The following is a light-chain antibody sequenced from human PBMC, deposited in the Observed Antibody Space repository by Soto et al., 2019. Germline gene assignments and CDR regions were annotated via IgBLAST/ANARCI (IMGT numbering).Light chain of an antibody. CDR3: QQYATSPART. V-gene: IGKV3-20*01. Sequence: EFVLTQSPGTLSLSPGERATLACRASQSVSSHYFAWYQHRPGQAPRLIVYGASSRATGSPDRFSGSGSGTDVTLPISRLEPEDFAVYYCQQYATSPARTFGGGTKVDIK. CDR2: GAS. CDR1: QSVSSHY. J-gene: IGKJ4*01.